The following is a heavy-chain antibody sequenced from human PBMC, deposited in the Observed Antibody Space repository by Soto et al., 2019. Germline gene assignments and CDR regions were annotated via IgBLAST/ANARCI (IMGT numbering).Heavy chain of an antibody. CDR3: AKNSGWFNT. CDR1: GFPFSSTD. D-gene: IGHD3-10*01. CDR2: IDGSGGTT. V-gene: IGHV3-23*01. Sequence: VGSLRLSCAASGFPFSSTDMTWVRQAPGKGLDWVSTIDGSGGTTYYADSVKGRFTISRDNSINTVYLQMNSLRADDTALYYCAKNSGWFNTWGQGALVTVSS. J-gene: IGHJ5*02.